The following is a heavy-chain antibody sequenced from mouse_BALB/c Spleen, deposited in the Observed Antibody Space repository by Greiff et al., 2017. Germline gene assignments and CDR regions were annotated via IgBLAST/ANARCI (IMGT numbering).Heavy chain of an antibody. V-gene: IGHV8-12*01. CDR3: ARSPYGYDDAMDY. Sequence: QVTLKVSGPGILQPSQTLSLTCSFSGFSLSTSGMGVSWIRQPSGKGLEWLAHIYWDDDKRYNPSLKSRLTISKDTSSNQVFLKITSVDTADTATYYCARSPYGYDDAMDYWGQGTSVTVSS. D-gene: IGHD2-2*01. CDR2: IYWDDDK. CDR1: GFSLSTSGMG. J-gene: IGHJ4*01.